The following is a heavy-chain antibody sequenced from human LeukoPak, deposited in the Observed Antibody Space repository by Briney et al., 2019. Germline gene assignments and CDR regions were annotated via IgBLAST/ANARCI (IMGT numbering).Heavy chain of an antibody. CDR2: INHSGGT. D-gene: IGHD4-17*01. J-gene: IGHJ4*02. V-gene: IGHV4-34*01. Sequence: SETLSLTCAVYGGSFSGYYWSGIRQPPGKGLEWIGEINHSGGTNYNTSLKSRVTISVDTSKNKSSLKLSSVTVADTAVYYCVRGNGAGEGDYWGQGTLVTVSS. CDR3: VRGNGAGEGDY. CDR1: GGSFSGYY.